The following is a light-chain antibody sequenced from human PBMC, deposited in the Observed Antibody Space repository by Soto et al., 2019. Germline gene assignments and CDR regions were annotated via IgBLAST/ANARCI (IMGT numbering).Light chain of an antibody. CDR2: GAS. CDR3: QQSHSPPLT. J-gene: IGKJ1*01. CDR1: QTITSY. Sequence: DIQMTQSPSSLSASVGDRVTITCRASQTITSYLNWYHQKPGKAPKLLIYGASKLQSGVPSRFSGSGSGTDFTLTISSLQPEDFATYYCQQSHSPPLTFGQGTKVEVK. V-gene: IGKV1-39*01.